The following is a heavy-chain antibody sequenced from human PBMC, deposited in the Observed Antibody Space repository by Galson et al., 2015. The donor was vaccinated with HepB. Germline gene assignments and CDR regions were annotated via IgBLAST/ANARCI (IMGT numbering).Heavy chain of an antibody. CDR3: ARGNRDFWSGYYPYYYYYYMDV. D-gene: IGHD3-3*01. Sequence: SCKASGYTFTSYGINWVRQATGQGLEWMGWMNPNSGNTGYAQKFQGRVTMTRNTSISTAYMELSSLRSEDTAVYYCARGNRDFWSGYYPYYYYYYMDVWGKGTTVTVSS. CDR2: MNPNSGNT. CDR1: GYTFTSYG. J-gene: IGHJ6*03. V-gene: IGHV1-8*01.